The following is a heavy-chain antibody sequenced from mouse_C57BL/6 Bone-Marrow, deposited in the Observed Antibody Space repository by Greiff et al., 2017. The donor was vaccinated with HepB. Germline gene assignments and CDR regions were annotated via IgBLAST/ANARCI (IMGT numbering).Heavy chain of an antibody. CDR1: GYAFSSSW. J-gene: IGHJ4*01. Sequence: VQLQQSGPELVKPGASVKISCKASGYAFSSSWMNWVKQRPGKGLEWIGRIYPGDGDTNYNGKFKGKATLTADKSSSTAYMQLSSLTSDDSAVYFCARRADDDVRYYAMDYWGQGTSVTVSS. CDR3: ARRADDDVRYYAMDY. V-gene: IGHV1-82*01. CDR2: IYPGDGDT. D-gene: IGHD2-12*01.